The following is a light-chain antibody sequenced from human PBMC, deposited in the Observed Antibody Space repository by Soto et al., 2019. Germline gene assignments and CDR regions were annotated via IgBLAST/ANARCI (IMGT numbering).Light chain of an antibody. Sequence: QSALTQPASVSGSPGQSITISCTGTSNDVGGYNYVSWYQQHPGKAPKLMIYDVSNRPSGVSNRFSGSKSGNTASLTISGRQAEDEADYYCSSYTSSSPVVFGRGTKVIVL. CDR2: DVS. V-gene: IGLV2-14*01. J-gene: IGLJ2*01. CDR1: SNDVGGYNY. CDR3: SSYTSSSPVV.